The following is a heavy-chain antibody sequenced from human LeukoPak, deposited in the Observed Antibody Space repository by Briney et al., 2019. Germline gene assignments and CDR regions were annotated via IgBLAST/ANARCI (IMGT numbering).Heavy chain of an antibody. V-gene: IGHV4-31*03. CDR1: GGSISSGGYY. Sequence: SQTLSLTCTVSGGSISSGGYYWGWIRQHPGKGLEWLGYIYYSGSTYYNPSLKSRATISVDTSKNQFSLKLSSVTAADTAVYYCARGMVRGVRYYYYGMDVWGKGTTVTVSS. CDR3: ARGMVRGVRYYYYGMDV. CDR2: IYYSGST. D-gene: IGHD3-10*01. J-gene: IGHJ6*04.